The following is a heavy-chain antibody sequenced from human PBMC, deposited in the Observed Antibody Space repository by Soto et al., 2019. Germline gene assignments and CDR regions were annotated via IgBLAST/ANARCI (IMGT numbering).Heavy chain of an antibody. J-gene: IGHJ6*01. Sequence: EVQLVESGGGMVMPGGSLRLSCAASGFTFSDAWMTWIRQAPGKGLQCVGRIKRKIDGETTDYAAPVKGRFTISRDDSKNTLYLQMTSLKVEDTAMYYCVTDRGGGMAVWGHGTTVTVSS. D-gene: IGHD3-10*01. CDR1: GFTFSDAW. CDR3: VTDRGGGMAV. V-gene: IGHV3-15*01. CDR2: IKRKIDGETT.